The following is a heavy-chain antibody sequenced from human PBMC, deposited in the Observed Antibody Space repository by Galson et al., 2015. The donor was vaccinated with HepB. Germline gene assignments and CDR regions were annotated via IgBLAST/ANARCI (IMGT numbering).Heavy chain of an antibody. CDR1: GGSISSGDYY. Sequence: SLTCTVSGGSISSGDYYWSWVRQPPGKGLEWIGNIHYSGTTNYSPSLKSRVTISVDTSKNEFSLKLRSVTAADTAVYYCARGRPIDHWGQGTLITVSS. CDR3: ARGRPIDH. CDR2: IHYSGTT. J-gene: IGHJ4*02. V-gene: IGHV4-30-4*01.